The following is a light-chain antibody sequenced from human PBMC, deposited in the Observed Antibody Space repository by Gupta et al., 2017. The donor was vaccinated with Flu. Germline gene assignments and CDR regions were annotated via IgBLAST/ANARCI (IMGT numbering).Light chain of an antibody. V-gene: IGLV2-8*01. CDR3: SSYTVTYTYV. CDR1: TSDVGNYNY. J-gene: IGLJ1*01. CDR2: EVT. Sequence: QSALTQPPSASGSPGQSVTISCTGTTSDVGNYNYVSWYQQYPGKAPKLLIYEVTKRPSGVPDRFSGSKSGNTASLTVSGLQAEDEADYYCSSYTVTYTYVFGTGTKVTVL.